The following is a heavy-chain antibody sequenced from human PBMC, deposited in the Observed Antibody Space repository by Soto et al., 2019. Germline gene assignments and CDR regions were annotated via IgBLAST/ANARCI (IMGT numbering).Heavy chain of an antibody. J-gene: IGHJ4*02. CDR3: EATTGF. Sequence: QVQVVQSRAEVRKPGASVKVSCKTSGYTFTDYDLNWVRQAPGQGLEYMGWVSPENRNAGYAPQFRGRVSMTTETTGNTAYIELTNLTYEDTSVYYGEATTGFWGQGTMVTVSS. CDR2: VSPENRNA. D-gene: IGHD6-25*01. V-gene: IGHV1-8*02. CDR1: GYTFTDYD.